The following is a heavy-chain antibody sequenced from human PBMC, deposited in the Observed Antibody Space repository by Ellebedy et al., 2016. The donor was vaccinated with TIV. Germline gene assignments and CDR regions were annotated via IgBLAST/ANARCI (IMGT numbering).Heavy chain of an antibody. V-gene: IGHV3-21*06. CDR1: GFTFSNYN. Sequence: GESLMISCVASGFTFSNYNMNWVRQSPGKGLEWVSSIRSTGSDKYYAESVKGRFTISRDNAQNTLFLQMNSLRVEDTAVYYCARGWSTPDSWGQGTLVIVSP. CDR3: ARGWSTPDS. J-gene: IGHJ4*02. CDR2: IRSTGSDK. D-gene: IGHD2-15*01.